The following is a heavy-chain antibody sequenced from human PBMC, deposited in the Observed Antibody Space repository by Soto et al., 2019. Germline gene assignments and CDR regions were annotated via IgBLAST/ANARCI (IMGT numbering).Heavy chain of an antibody. CDR3: ARYSSSWLYYYGMDV. V-gene: IGHV5-10-1*01. D-gene: IGHD6-13*01. CDR1: GYSFTSYW. CDR2: IDPSDSYT. J-gene: IGHJ6*02. Sequence: GESLKISCKGSGYSFTSYWISWVRQMPGKGLEWRGRIDPSDSYTNYSPSFQGHVTISADKSISTAYLQWSSLKASDTAMYYCARYSSSWLYYYGMDVWGQGTTVTVSS.